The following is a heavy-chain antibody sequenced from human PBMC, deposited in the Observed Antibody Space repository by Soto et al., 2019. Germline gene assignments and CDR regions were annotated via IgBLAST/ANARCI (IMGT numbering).Heavy chain of an antibody. Sequence: EVQLVESGGGLVKPGGSLRLSCAASGFTFSSYSMNWVRQAPGKGLEWVSSISSSSSYIYYADSVKGRFTISRDNAKNSLYLKMNSLRAEDTAVYYCASTRDSSGYQGWGQGTLVTGSS. CDR2: ISSSSSYI. J-gene: IGHJ1*01. V-gene: IGHV3-21*01. CDR1: GFTFSSYS. CDR3: ASTRDSSGYQG. D-gene: IGHD3-22*01.